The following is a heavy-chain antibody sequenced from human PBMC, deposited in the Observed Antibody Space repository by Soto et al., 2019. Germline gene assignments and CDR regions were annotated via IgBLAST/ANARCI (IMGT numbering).Heavy chain of an antibody. CDR3: ARADCTGVFCYSWPLNSGVDG. V-gene: IGHV3-33*08. D-gene: IGHD2-15*01. CDR1: GFTFNTYG. J-gene: IGHJ6*02. CDR2: IWYDGSNK. Sequence: QVQLVESGGGVVQPGGSLRLSCTTSGFTFNTYGMHWVRQAPGKGLEWVAIIWYDGSNKYYGDSVKGRFTISRDNSKNTLYLQMNSLRAEYTALYYCARADCTGVFCYSWPLNSGVDGWGQGTTVTVSS.